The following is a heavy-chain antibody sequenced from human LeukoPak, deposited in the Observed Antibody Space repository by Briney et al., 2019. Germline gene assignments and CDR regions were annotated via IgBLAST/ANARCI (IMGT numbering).Heavy chain of an antibody. J-gene: IGHJ6*02. CDR1: GFTFSSYG. CDR2: IWYDGSNK. V-gene: IGHV3-33*01. CDR3: ARGRYSSGWYTGTDV. D-gene: IGHD6-19*01. Sequence: TGGSLRLSCAASGFTFSSYGMHWVRQAPGKGLEWVAVIWYDGSNKYYADSVKGRFTISRDNSKNTLYLQMNSLRAEDTAVYYCARGRYSSGWYTGTDVWGQGTTVTVSS.